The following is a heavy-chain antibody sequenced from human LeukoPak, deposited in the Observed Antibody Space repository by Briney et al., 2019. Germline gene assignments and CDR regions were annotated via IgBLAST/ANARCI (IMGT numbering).Heavy chain of an antibody. D-gene: IGHD6-19*01. CDR1: GFTFSSYG. Sequence: GGSLRLSCAASGFTFSSYGMHWVRQAPGKGLGWVAVISYDGSNKYYADSVKGRFTISRDNSKNTLYLQMNSLRAEDTAVYYCARDASASSTGWYYFDHWGQGALVTVSS. J-gene: IGHJ4*02. V-gene: IGHV3-30*03. CDR3: ARDASASSTGWYYFDH. CDR2: ISYDGSNK.